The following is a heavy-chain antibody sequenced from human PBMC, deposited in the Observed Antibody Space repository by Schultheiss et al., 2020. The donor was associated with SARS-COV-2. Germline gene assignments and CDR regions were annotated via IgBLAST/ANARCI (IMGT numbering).Heavy chain of an antibody. CDR2: ISYDGSNK. V-gene: IGHV3-30*15. CDR1: GFTFSSYA. CDR3: VKDLVRGDDY. Sequence: GGSLRLSCAASGFTFSSYAMHWVRQAPGKGLEWVAVISYDGSNKYYADSVKGRFTISRDNSKNTLYLQMSSLRAEDTAVYYCVKDLVRGDDYWGQGTLVTVSS. J-gene: IGHJ4*02. D-gene: IGHD3-10*01.